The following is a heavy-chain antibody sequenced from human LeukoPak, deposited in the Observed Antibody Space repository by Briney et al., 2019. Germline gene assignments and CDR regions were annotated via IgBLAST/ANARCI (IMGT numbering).Heavy chain of an antibody. D-gene: IGHD3-22*01. CDR2: IYYSEST. CDR1: GRSISSSSYY. V-gene: IGHV4-39*07. CDR3: ARDSGYYARSGYYKNYWYFDL. J-gene: IGHJ2*01. Sequence: SETLSLTCTVSGRSISSSSYYWGWIRQPPGKGLEWIGSIYYSESTYYNPSLKSRVTISVDTSKNQFSLKLSSVTAAGTAVYYCARDSGYYARSGYYKNYWYFDLWGRGTLVTVSS.